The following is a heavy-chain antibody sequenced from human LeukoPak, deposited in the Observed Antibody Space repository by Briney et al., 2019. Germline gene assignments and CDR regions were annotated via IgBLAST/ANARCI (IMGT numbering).Heavy chain of an antibody. J-gene: IGHJ4*02. CDR3: AKDSYSKGDF. CDR1: GFIFSRNY. V-gene: IGHV3-66*01. Sequence: GGSLRLSCAASGFIFSRNYMSWVRQAPGKGLEWVSDIYSGGSTYYADSVKDRFTICRDNSNNTLYLQMPTLRAEDTAIYYCAKDSYSKGDFWGQGVLVTVSS. D-gene: IGHD6-13*01. CDR2: IYSGGST.